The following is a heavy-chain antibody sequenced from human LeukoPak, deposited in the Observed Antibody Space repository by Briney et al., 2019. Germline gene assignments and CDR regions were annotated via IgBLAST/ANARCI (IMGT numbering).Heavy chain of an antibody. CDR2: IWYDGSNK. Sequence: PGGSLRLSCAASGFTFSSYGMHWVRQAPGKGLEWAAVIWYDGSNKYYADSVKGRFTISRDNSKNTLYLQMNSLRAEDTAVYYCARDLGAQYYFDYWGQGTLVTVSS. V-gene: IGHV3-33*01. CDR1: GFTFSSYG. CDR3: ARDLGAQYYFDY. J-gene: IGHJ4*02. D-gene: IGHD3-16*01.